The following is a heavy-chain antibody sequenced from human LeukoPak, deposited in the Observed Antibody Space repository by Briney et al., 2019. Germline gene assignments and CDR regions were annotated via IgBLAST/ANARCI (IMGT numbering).Heavy chain of an antibody. D-gene: IGHD1-26*01. V-gene: IGHV4-59*11. J-gene: IGHJ5*02. CDR2: IFYGGTT. CDR1: GGSISGHY. Sequence: SETLSLTCTVSGGSISGHYWSWIRQPPGEALEWIGYIFYGGTTDYNPFLKSRVTMSVDASKNQFSLNLNSMTSADTAVYYCARGGHYFDPWGQGTLVTVSS. CDR3: ARGGHYFDP.